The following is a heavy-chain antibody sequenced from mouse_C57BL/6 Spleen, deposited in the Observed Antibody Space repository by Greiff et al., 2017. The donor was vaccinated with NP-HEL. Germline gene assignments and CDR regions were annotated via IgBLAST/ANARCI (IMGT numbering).Heavy chain of an antibody. J-gene: IGHJ2*01. CDR1: GYTFTSYW. CDR2: INPSSGYT. CDR3: TRRGYYGSSYFDY. Sequence: VQLQQSGAELAKPGASVKLSCKASGYTFTSYWMHWVKQRPGQGLEWIGYINPSSGYTKYNQKFKDKATLTVDKSSSTAYMQLSSLTYEDSAVYYCTRRGYYGSSYFDYWGQGTTLTVSS. V-gene: IGHV1-7*01. D-gene: IGHD1-1*01.